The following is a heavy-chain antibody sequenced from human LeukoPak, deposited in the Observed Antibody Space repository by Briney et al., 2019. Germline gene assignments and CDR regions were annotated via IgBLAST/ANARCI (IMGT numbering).Heavy chain of an antibody. D-gene: IGHD4-11*01. CDR1: GFTFSSYA. CDR3: AKDGMTTVTLEYFDY. CDR2: ISGSGGST. Sequence: GGSLRLSCAASGFTFSSYAMSWVRQAPGKGLEWVSGISGSGGSTYYADSVKGRFTISRDNSKNTLYLQMNSLRAEDTAVYYCAKDGMTTVTLEYFDYWGQGTLVTVSS. V-gene: IGHV3-23*01. J-gene: IGHJ4*02.